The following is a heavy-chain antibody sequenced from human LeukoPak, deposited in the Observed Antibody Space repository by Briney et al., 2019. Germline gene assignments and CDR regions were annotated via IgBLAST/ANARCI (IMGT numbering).Heavy chain of an antibody. J-gene: IGHJ1*01. V-gene: IGHV3-66*01. CDR2: LYNGGRT. CDR3: AMCTAATGTIY. CDR1: GFTVSSSC. Sequence: AGGSLRLSCAASGFTVSSSCMSWVRQAPGKGLEWVSLLYNGGRTYYADSVKGRFTISRDNSKNTLYLQMNSLRAEDTAVYYCAMCTAATGTIYWGQGTLVTVSS. D-gene: IGHD6-13*01.